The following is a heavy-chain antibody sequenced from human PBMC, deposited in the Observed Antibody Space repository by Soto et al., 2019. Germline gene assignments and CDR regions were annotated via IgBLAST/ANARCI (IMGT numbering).Heavy chain of an antibody. CDR3: ASYLPTPLPMITFGGVIRHAPFDY. V-gene: IGHV3-48*01. D-gene: IGHD3-16*01. CDR1: GFTFSSYS. Sequence: HPGGSLRLSCAASGFTFSSYSMNWVRQAPGKGLEWVSYISSSSSSTIYYADSVKGRFTISRDNAKNSLYLQMNSLRAEDTAVYYCASYLPTPLPMITFGGVIRHAPFDYWGQGTLVTVSS. J-gene: IGHJ4*02. CDR2: ISSSSSSTI.